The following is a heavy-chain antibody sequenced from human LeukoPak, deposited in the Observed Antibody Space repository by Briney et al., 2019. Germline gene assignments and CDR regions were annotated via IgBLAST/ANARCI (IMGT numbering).Heavy chain of an antibody. CDR2: IIPIFGTA. V-gene: IGHV1-69*13. J-gene: IGHJ6*04. D-gene: IGHD2-2*01. Sequence: GASVKVSCKASGGTFSSYAISWVRQAPGQGLEWMGGIIPIFGTANYAQKFQGRVTITADESTSTAYMELSSLRSEDTAMYYCARGGSTSCCPRTTREYYYYGMDVWGKGTTVTVSS. CDR3: ARGGSTSCCPRTTREYYYYGMDV. CDR1: GGTFSSYA.